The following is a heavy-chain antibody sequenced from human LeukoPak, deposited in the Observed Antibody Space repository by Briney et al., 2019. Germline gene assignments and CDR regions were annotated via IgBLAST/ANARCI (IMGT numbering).Heavy chain of an antibody. Sequence: PGGSLRLSCAASGFTFSDYYMSWIRQAPGKGLEWVSYISSSGSTIYYADSVKGRFTISRDNAKNSLYLQMNSLRAEDTAAYYCARGNTPSAEYFQHWGQGTLVTVSS. J-gene: IGHJ1*01. V-gene: IGHV3-11*04. CDR1: GFTFSDYY. CDR3: ARGNTPSAEYFQH. CDR2: ISSSGSTI.